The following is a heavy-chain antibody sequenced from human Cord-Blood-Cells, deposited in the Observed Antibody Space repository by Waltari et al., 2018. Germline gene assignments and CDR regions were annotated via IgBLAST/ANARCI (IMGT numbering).Heavy chain of an antibody. D-gene: IGHD2-2*01. J-gene: IGHJ5*02. V-gene: IGHV1-8*01. CDR2: MNPNSGNT. CDR3: ARIGNCSSTSCYGGGFDP. Sequence: QVQLVQSGAEVKKPGASVKVSCKASGYTFPSYDIHGVRQAPGQGLEWMGWMNPNSGNTGYAQKFQGRVTMTRNTSISTAYMELSSLRSEDTAVYYCARIGNCSSTSCYGGGFDPWGQGTLVTVSS. CDR1: GYTFPSYD.